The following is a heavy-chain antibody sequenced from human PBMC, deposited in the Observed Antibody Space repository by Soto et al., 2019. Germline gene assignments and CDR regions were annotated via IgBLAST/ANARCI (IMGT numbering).Heavy chain of an antibody. V-gene: IGHV4-39*01. D-gene: IGHD4-17*01. CDR3: ARPYSDAYKWFEP. CDR1: GGSISSNSYY. CDR2: IYYSGTT. Sequence: QLQLQESGPGLVKPTETLSLTCTVSGGSISSNSYYWGWIRQPPGKGLEWIGNIYYSGTTYYNPSLKIRVYISVDTSKNQFSLNLSSVTAADTAVYYCARPYSDAYKWFEPWGQGTLVTVSS. J-gene: IGHJ5*02.